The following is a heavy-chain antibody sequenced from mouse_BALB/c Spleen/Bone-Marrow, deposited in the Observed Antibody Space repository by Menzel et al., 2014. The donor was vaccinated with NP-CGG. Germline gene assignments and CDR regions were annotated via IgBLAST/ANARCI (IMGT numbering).Heavy chain of an antibody. CDR2: IRNKANGYTT. J-gene: IGHJ3*01. D-gene: IGHD2-1*01. V-gene: IGHV7-3*02. CDR3: ARDYGNYVRFAY. Sequence: EVKVVESGGGLVQPGGSLRLSCATSGFTFTGYYMSWVRQPPGKALEWLGFIRNKANGYTTEYSASVKGRFTISRDNSQSILYLQMNTLRAEDSATYYCARDYGNYVRFAYWGQGTLVTVSA. CDR1: GFTFTGYY.